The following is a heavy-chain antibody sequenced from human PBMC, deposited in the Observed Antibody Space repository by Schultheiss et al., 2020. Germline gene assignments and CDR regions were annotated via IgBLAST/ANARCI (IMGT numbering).Heavy chain of an antibody. CDR2: IRSKANSYAT. J-gene: IGHJ6*02. CDR3: TRPHPLSGYEPYYYYGMDV. Sequence: GESLKISCAASGFTFSSYAMHWVRQASGKGLEWVGRIRSKANSYATAYAASVKGRFTISRDDSKNTAYLQMNSLKTEDTAVYYCTRPHPLSGYEPYYYYGMDVWGRGTTVTVAS. V-gene: IGHV3-73*01. D-gene: IGHD5-12*01. CDR1: GFTFSSYA.